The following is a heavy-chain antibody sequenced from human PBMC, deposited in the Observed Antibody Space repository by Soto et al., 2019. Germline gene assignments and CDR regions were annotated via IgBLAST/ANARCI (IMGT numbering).Heavy chain of an antibody. Sequence: GGSLRLSCAASGFTFSSYAMHWVRQAPGNGLEWVAVISYDGSNKYYADSVKGRFTISRDNSKNTLYLQMNSLRAEDTAVYYCARDGPSITIFGVVSLPYYGMDVWGQGTTVTVSS. CDR1: GFTFSSYA. V-gene: IGHV3-30-3*01. CDR3: ARDGPSITIFGVVSLPYYGMDV. D-gene: IGHD3-3*01. J-gene: IGHJ6*02. CDR2: ISYDGSNK.